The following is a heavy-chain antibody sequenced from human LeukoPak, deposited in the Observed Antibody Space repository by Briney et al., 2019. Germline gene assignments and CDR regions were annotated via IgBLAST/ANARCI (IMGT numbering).Heavy chain of an antibody. J-gene: IGHJ6*03. CDR2: ISGSGGST. Sequence: GGSLRLSCAASGFTFSSYAMSWVRQAPGRGLEWVSAISGSGGSTYYADSVKGRFTISRDNSKNTLYLQMNSLRAEDTAVFYCAKDGVILAPGIYWYMDVWGRGTTVTVSS. CDR3: AKDGVILAPGIYWYMDV. D-gene: IGHD3-16*02. CDR1: GFTFSSYA. V-gene: IGHV3-23*01.